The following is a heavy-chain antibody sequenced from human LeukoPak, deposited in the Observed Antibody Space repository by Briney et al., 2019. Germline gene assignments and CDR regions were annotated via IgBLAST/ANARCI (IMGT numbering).Heavy chain of an antibody. CDR3: ASYLTSIPSGMDV. V-gene: IGHV3-74*01. CDR1: GFTFSRYW. CDR2: VSTDGSST. D-gene: IGHD2/OR15-2a*01. J-gene: IGHJ6*02. Sequence: PGGSLRLSCAASGFTFSRYWMHWLRQAPGKGLVWVSRVSTDGSSTSYADSVKGRFTISRENGKNTLYLQMNSLRAEDRAVYYCASYLTSIPSGMDVWGQGTTVTVSS.